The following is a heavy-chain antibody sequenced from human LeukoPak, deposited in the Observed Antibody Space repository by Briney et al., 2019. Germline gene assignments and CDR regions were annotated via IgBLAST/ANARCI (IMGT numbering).Heavy chain of an antibody. V-gene: IGHV4-4*09. CDR2: IYTSVIT. CDR1: AGSISRYY. J-gene: IGHJ4*02. D-gene: IGHD2-2*01. Sequence: SETLSLTCTVSAGSISRYYWSWIRQPPGEGLGWIGYIYTSVITNYNPSLTSRVTISVQPSKHQSSLKLSSVTAADTAVYYCARLKCTSCPEFEYWGQGTLVTVSS. CDR3: ARLKCTSCPEFEY.